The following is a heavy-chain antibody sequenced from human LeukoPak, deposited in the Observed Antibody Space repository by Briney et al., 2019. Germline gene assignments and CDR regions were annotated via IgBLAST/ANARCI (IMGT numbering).Heavy chain of an antibody. J-gene: IGHJ6*02. D-gene: IGHD3-3*01. CDR2: INHSGST. Sequence: SETLSLTCAVYGGSFSGYYWSWIRQPPGKGLEWIGEINHSGSTNYNPSLKSRVTISVDTSKNQFSLKLSSVTAADTAVYYCASLRTTIFGVVPAPYGMDVWGQGTTVTVSS. CDR1: GGSFSGYY. CDR3: ASLRTTIFGVVPAPYGMDV. V-gene: IGHV4-34*01.